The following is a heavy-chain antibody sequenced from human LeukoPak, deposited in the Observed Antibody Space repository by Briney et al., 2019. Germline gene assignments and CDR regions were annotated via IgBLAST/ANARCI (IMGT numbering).Heavy chain of an antibody. CDR1: GFAFSSYW. Sequence: GSLRLSCVASGFAFSSYWMTWDRQAPGKGLEWVANIKQDGGEEYYVDSVKGRFTISRDNAKNSLFLQMNSLRVEDTAVYYCARLGGSYYTYWGQGTLVTVSS. D-gene: IGHD1-26*01. CDR3: ARLGGSYYTY. V-gene: IGHV3-7*01. J-gene: IGHJ4*02. CDR2: IKQDGGEE.